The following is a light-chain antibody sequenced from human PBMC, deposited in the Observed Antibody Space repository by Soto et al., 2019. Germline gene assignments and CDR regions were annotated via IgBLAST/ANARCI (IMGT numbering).Light chain of an antibody. J-gene: IGLJ2*01. CDR3: CSSTSSSTYVV. V-gene: IGLV2-14*01. Sequence: QSVLTQPASVSGSPGQSITISCTGTSSDVGGYNYVSWYQQHPGKAPKLMIYDVSDRPSGVSNRFSGSKSGNTASLTISGLPAEDESDYYCCSSTSSSTYVVFGGGTQLTVL. CDR1: SSDVGGYNY. CDR2: DVS.